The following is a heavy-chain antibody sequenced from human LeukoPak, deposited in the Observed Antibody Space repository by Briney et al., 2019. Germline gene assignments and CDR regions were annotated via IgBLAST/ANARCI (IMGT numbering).Heavy chain of an antibody. CDR3: ARVTVVPAADNYYYYYMDV. Sequence: PSETLSLTCAVYGGSFNGYYWSWIRQPPGKGLEWIGEINHSGSTNYNPSLKSRVTISVDTSKNQFSLKLSSVTAADTAVYYCARVTVVPAADNYYYYYMDVWGKGTTVTISS. V-gene: IGHV4-34*01. D-gene: IGHD2-2*01. CDR2: INHSGST. CDR1: GGSFNGYY. J-gene: IGHJ6*03.